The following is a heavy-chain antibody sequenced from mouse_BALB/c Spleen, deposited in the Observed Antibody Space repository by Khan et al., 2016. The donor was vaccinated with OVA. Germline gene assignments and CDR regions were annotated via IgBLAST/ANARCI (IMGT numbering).Heavy chain of an antibody. CDR2: ISTYYDDA. CDR1: GYTFTDYA. V-gene: IGHV1S137*01. CDR3: AIGGRCAY. J-gene: IGHJ3*01. D-gene: IGHD1-1*02. Sequence: QVQLQQSGAELVRPGVSVKISCKGSGYTFTDYAMHWVKQSHAKSLEWIGVISTYYDDADYNQRFQGKASMTVDRSSSKAYLELARLTYEDSAIYYCAIGGRCAYWGQGTLVTVSA.